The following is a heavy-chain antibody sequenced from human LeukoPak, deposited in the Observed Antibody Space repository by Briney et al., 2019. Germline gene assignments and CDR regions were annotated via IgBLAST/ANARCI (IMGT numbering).Heavy chain of an antibody. CDR2: IYYSGST. CDR3: ARASMTMLPQH. J-gene: IGHJ1*01. D-gene: IGHD3-10*01. V-gene: IGHV4-59*01. CDR1: GGSIGSYY. Sequence: SETLSLTCTVSGGSIGSYYWSWIRQPPGKGLEWIGYIYYSGSTNYNPSLKSRVTISVDTSKNQFSLKLSSVTAADTAVYYCARASMTMLPQHWGQGTLVTVSS.